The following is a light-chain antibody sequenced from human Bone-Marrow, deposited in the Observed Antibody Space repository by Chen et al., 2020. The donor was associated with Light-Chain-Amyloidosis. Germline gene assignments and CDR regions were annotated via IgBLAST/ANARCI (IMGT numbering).Light chain of an antibody. CDR3: QSAYSSGTYEVI. V-gene: IGLV3-25*03. CDR1: DLPTKY. CDR2: RDT. J-gene: IGLJ2*01. Sequence: SYELTQPPSVSVSPGQTARITCSGDDLPTKYAYWYQQKPGQATVLVIHRDTEMPSGSSERFSGSSSGTTATLTISGVQAEDEADYHCQSAYSSGTYEVIFGGGTKLTVL.